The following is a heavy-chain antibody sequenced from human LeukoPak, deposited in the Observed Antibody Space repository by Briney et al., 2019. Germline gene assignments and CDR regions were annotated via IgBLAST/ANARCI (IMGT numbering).Heavy chain of an antibody. CDR3: ARNRTIFGSGQKQFDP. D-gene: IGHD3-3*01. Sequence: PSETLSLTCTVSGGSISSGDYYWSWIRQPPGKGLEWIGYIYYSGSTYYNPSLKSRVTISVDTSKNQFSLKLSSVTAADTAAYYVARNRTIFGSGQKQFDPWARGTLVTVP. J-gene: IGHJ5*02. V-gene: IGHV4-30-4*08. CDR1: GGSISSGDYY. CDR2: IYYSGST.